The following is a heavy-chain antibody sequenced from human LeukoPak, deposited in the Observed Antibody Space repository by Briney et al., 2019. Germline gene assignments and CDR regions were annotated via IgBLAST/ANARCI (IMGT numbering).Heavy chain of an antibody. CDR3: ARGSGYSSSWYFDY. V-gene: IGHV4-61*02. Sequence: PSETLSLTCTVSGGSISSGSYYWSWIRQPAGKGLEWIGRIYTSGSTNYNPSLKSRVTISVDTSKNQFSLKLSSATAADTAVYYCARGSGYSSSWYFDYWGQGTLVTVSS. J-gene: IGHJ4*02. CDR2: IYTSGST. D-gene: IGHD6-13*01. CDR1: GGSISSGSYY.